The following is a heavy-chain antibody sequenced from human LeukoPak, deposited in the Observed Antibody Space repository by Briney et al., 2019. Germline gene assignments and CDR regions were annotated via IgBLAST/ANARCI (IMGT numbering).Heavy chain of an antibody. V-gene: IGHV4-59*04. D-gene: IGHD1-26*01. CDR2: IYDSGST. CDR3: AKSGGYGLIDY. CDR1: GFIFSSHGM. Sequence: GSLRLSCAASGFIFSSHGMNWVRQAPGKGLEWIGNIYDSGSTYYNASLQSRVTISIDTSKNQFSLRLSSVTAADTAMYYCAKSGGYGLIDYWGQGTLVTVSS. J-gene: IGHJ4*02.